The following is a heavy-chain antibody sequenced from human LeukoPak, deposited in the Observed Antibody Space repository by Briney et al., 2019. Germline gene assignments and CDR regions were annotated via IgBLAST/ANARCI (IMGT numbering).Heavy chain of an antibody. D-gene: IGHD3-10*01. CDR1: GFTFSSYA. Sequence: GGSLRLSCAASGFTFSSYAMNWVRQAPGKGLEWVSSISSSSSYIYYADSVKGRFTISRDNAKNSLYLQMNSLRAEDTAVYYCARSGIKMVRGVIIKSPYHMDVWGKGTTVTVSS. V-gene: IGHV3-21*01. CDR3: ARSGIKMVRGVIIKSPYHMDV. J-gene: IGHJ6*03. CDR2: ISSSSSYI.